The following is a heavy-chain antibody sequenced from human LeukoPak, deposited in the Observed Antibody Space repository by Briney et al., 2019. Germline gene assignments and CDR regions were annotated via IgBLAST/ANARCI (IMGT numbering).Heavy chain of an antibody. D-gene: IGHD1-26*01. V-gene: IGHV1-18*01. CDR3: ATAAWGELRDCFDY. Sequence: ASVKVSCKASGYTFTSYGISWVRQAPGQGLDWMGWISAYNGNTNYAQKLQGRVTMTTDTSTATAYMELRSLRSDDTAVYYCATAAWGELRDCFDYWGQGTLVTVSS. J-gene: IGHJ4*02. CDR1: GYTFTSYG. CDR2: ISAYNGNT.